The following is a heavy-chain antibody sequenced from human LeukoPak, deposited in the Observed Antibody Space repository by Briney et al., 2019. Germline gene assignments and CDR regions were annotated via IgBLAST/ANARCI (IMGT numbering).Heavy chain of an antibody. CDR3: ARDQNRWFDP. Sequence: GGSLRLSCVASGFTSNRYGMHWVRQAPGKGLEWVALIWNDGNNKCYADSVKGRFTISRDNSKNTLYLQMNSLRAEDTAVYYCARDQNRWFDPWGQGTLVTVSS. J-gene: IGHJ5*02. CDR2: IWNDGNNK. V-gene: IGHV3-33*01. CDR1: GFTSNRYG.